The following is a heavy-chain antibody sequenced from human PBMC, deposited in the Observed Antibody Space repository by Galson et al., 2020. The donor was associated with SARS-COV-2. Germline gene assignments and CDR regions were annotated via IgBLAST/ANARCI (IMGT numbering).Heavy chain of an antibody. J-gene: IGHJ3*01. CDR3: VKDTRHHSGTYYSHAFDF. CDR2: ISWNSVSI. V-gene: IGHV3-9*02. Sequence: GGSLRLSCAAPGFTSDEHAMHWVRQVPGKGLEWVPGISWNSVSIVYVDSVKGRFTISRDNAKNSLYLQMNTLRAEDTAFYYCVKDTRHHSGTYYSHAFDFWGQGTMVTVAS. D-gene: IGHD1-26*01. CDR1: GFTSDEHA.